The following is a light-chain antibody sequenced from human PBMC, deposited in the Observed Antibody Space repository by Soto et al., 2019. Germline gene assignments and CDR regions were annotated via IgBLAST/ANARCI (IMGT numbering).Light chain of an antibody. CDR1: SSDVGGYNY. J-gene: IGLJ1*01. CDR3: SSFTNTITRYA. Sequence: QSALTQPASVSGSPGQSITISCTGTSSDVGGYNYVSWFQHHPGKAPKLIIYEVSYRPSGVSNRFSGSKSGDTASLTISGRQAEDEADYYCSSFTNTITRYAFGTGTQLTVL. V-gene: IGLV2-14*01. CDR2: EVS.